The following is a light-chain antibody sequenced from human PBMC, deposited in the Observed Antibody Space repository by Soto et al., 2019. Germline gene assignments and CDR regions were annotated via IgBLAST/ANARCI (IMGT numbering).Light chain of an antibody. Sequence: QSALTQPLSVSGAPGQSVTISCTGTSSDVGSYNRVSWYQQPPGTAPKVMIYDVSNRPSGVPDRFSGSKSGNTASLTISGLQDEDESDYYCSSYTSSSTYVFGTGTKSPS. J-gene: IGLJ1*01. CDR1: SSDVGSYNR. V-gene: IGLV2-18*02. CDR3: SSYTSSSTYV. CDR2: DVS.